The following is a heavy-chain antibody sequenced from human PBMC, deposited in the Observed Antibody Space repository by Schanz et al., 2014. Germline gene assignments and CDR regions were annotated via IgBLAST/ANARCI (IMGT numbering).Heavy chain of an antibody. Sequence: QVQLQESGPGLVKPSETLSLTCSVSGGDIGNYYWSWIRQPPGKGLEWIGYIHQSGGTNYNPSLKSRVTILVDTSKNKFSRGRPSLTAADTAVYYCAKFLYDDPSWGQGTLVTVSS. CDR2: IHQSGGT. D-gene: IGHD3-3*01. J-gene: IGHJ5*02. V-gene: IGHV4-59*08. CDR3: AKFLYDDPS. CDR1: GGDIGNYY.